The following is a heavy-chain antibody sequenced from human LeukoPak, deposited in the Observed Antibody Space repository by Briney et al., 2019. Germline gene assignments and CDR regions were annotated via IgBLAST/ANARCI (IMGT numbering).Heavy chain of an antibody. CDR1: GFTFSSYA. D-gene: IGHD3-10*01. Sequence: PGGTLRLSCAASGFTFSSYAMNWVRQAPGKGLEWVSAISGSSGRTYYADFVKGRFTISRDNSKNTLYLQMNSLRAADTAIYYCAKHYGSEQTYDAFDIWGQGTMVTASS. CDR3: AKHYGSEQTYDAFDI. CDR2: ISGSSGRT. V-gene: IGHV3-23*01. J-gene: IGHJ3*02.